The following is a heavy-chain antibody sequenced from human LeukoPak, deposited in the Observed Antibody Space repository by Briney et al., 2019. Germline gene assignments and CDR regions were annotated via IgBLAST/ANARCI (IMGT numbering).Heavy chain of an antibody. CDR3: ARDWSSGYYSPFDS. CDR2: ISYDGINT. J-gene: IGHJ4*02. D-gene: IGHD6-19*01. CDR1: VHSFLTYA. Sequence: PGRSLRLSCAAPVHSFLTYAMPSGRQAPGKGLEWVAVISYDGINTYYSDSVKGRFTISRDNSKNTLFLQMNSLRVEDAGLYFCARDWSSGYYSPFDSWGQGTLVTVSS. V-gene: IGHV3-30*04.